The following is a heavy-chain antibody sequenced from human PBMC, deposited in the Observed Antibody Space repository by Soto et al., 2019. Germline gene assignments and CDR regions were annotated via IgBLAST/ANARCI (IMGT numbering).Heavy chain of an antibody. Sequence: GGSLRLSCAASGFTFSSYSMNWVRQAPGKGLEWVSSISSSSSYIYYADSAKGRFTISRDNAKNSLYLQMNSLRAEDTAVYYCARVRYYYDSSGYYTTFFDYWGQGTLVTXSS. V-gene: IGHV3-21*01. J-gene: IGHJ4*02. D-gene: IGHD3-22*01. CDR2: ISSSSSYI. CDR1: GFTFSSYS. CDR3: ARVRYYYDSSGYYTTFFDY.